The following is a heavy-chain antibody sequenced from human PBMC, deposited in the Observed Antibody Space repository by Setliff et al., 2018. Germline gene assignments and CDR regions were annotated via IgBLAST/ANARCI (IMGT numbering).Heavy chain of an antibody. CDR2: IYTSWST. D-gene: IGHD1-1*01. Sequence: SETLSLTCTVSGDSISSRTYYWSWIRQPAGKGLEWIGHIYTSWSTIYNVSPKSRVSISVDTSKNQLSLTLSSVTAADTAVYYCVREGYSEYFQDWGRGTLVTVSS. CDR3: VREGYSEYFQD. J-gene: IGHJ1*01. CDR1: GDSISSRTYY. V-gene: IGHV4-61*09.